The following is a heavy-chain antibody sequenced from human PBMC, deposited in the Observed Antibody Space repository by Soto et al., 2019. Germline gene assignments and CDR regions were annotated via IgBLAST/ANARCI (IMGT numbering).Heavy chain of an antibody. CDR3: MSGGWGDSPIDY. D-gene: IGHD3-16*01. CDR2: INPSNEIT. V-gene: IGHV1-2*02. J-gene: IGHJ4*02. Sequence: QVYLLQSGAEVKKVGASVKVSCKTSGYTFSAYYVHWARRAPGRGFQWLGWINPSNEITTFSEFFQGRITITRDTSTTTVHLELNRLTSDDTAVYYCMSGGWGDSPIDYWGQGTQVTVSS. CDR1: GYTFSAYY.